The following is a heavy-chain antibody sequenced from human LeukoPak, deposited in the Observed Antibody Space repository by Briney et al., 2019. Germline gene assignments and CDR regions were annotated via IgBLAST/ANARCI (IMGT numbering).Heavy chain of an antibody. J-gene: IGHJ4*02. CDR1: GGSISSSSYY. V-gene: IGHV4-39*01. CDR2: IYYSGST. D-gene: IGHD2-2*01. CDR3: ARGLATAQGEAAMPL. Sequence: SETLSLTCTVSGGSISSSSYYWGWIRQPPGKGLEWIGSIYYSGSTYYNPSLKSRVTISVDTSKNQFSLNLSSVTAADTAVYYCARGLATAQGEAAMPLWGQGTLVTVSS.